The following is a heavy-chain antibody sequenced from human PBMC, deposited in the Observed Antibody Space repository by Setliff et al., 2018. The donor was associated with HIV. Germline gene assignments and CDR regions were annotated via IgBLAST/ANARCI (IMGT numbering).Heavy chain of an antibody. V-gene: IGHV4-34*01. CDR3: ARVPKQLLKGAAAYFDY. D-gene: IGHD5-18*01. Sequence: PSETLSLTCAVYGGSFSGYYWSWIRQPPGKGLEWIGEINHSGSTNYNMSLWSRVTISLDASRNQFSLELISVTAADTAVYYCARVPKQLLKGAAAYFDYWGQGILVTVSS. CDR1: GGSFSGYY. CDR2: INHSGST. J-gene: IGHJ4*02.